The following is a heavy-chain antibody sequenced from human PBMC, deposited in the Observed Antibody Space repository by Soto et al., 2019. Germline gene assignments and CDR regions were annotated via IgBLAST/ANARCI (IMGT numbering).Heavy chain of an antibody. CDR2: IIPIFGTA. V-gene: IGHV1-69*13. CDR1: GGTFSSYA. CDR3: ARVREYDFWSGYRENYYYYYGMDV. J-gene: IGHJ6*02. Sequence: SVKVSCKASGGTFSSYAISWVRQAPGQGLEWMGGIIPIFGTANYAQKFQGRVTITADESTSTAYMELSSLRSEDTAVYYFARVREYDFWSGYRENYYYYYGMDVWGQGTTVTVSS. D-gene: IGHD3-3*01.